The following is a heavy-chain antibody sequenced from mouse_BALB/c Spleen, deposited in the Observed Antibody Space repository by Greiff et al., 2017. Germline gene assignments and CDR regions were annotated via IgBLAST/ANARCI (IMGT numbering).Heavy chain of an antibody. V-gene: IGHV14-3*02. CDR1: GFNIKDTY. D-gene: IGHD1-1*01. Sequence: EVKLQQSGAELVKPGASVKLSCTASGFNIKDTYMHWVKQRPEQGLEWIGRIDPANGNTKYDPKFQGKATITADTSSNTAYLQLSSLTSEDTAVYYCAPDGSSPYWYFDVWGAGTTVTVSS. CDR3: APDGSSPYWYFDV. J-gene: IGHJ1*01. CDR2: IDPANGNT.